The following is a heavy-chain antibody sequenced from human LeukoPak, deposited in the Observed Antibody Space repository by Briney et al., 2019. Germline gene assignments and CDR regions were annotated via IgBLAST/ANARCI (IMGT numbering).Heavy chain of an antibody. D-gene: IGHD2-2*02. V-gene: IGHV1-8*03. CDR2: MDPNRGNT. Sequence: ASVKVSCKAYGYTFTCYYMHWVRPAPAQGLEWMGWMDPNRGNTGYAQKFQGRGTITSKTALRPAYMELSSLRSEDTAVYYCARVLVVPAAISLDCYHYYMDVWGKGTTVTVSS. CDR1: GYTFTCYY. J-gene: IGHJ6*03. CDR3: ARVLVVPAAISLDCYHYYMDV.